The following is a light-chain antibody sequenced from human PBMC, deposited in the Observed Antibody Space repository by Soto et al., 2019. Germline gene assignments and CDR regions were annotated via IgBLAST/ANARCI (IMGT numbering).Light chain of an antibody. CDR2: AAS. Sequence: DFQMTQSPSSLSASVGDRVTITCRASQGINNHLAWFQQKPGKVPKVLIYAASTLQSGVPSRFSGSGSGTDFTLTISSLQPEDVATYYGQNYNSAPPACNFGGGTKVESK. J-gene: IGKJ4*01. V-gene: IGKV1-27*01. CDR3: QNYNSAPPACN. CDR1: QGINNH.